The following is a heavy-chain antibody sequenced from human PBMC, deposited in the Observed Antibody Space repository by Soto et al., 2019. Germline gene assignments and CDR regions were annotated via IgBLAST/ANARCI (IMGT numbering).Heavy chain of an antibody. CDR1: GFTFSNWW. CDR2: IDGDGSRT. Sequence: HPGGSLRLSCAASGFTFSNWWMHWVRQSPGRGLVWVSHIDGDGSRTNYADSVKGRFRISRDNVKNTLFLQMNSLRAEDTGVYYCARDYVSGSPKYWGQGTLVTVSS. D-gene: IGHD5-12*01. CDR3: ARDYVSGSPKY. V-gene: IGHV3-74*01. J-gene: IGHJ4*02.